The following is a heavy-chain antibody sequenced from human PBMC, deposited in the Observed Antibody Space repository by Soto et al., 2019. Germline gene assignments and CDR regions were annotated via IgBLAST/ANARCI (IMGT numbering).Heavy chain of an antibody. Sequence: EVQLLESGGGLGQPGGSLRLSCEASGFTFWNYAMTWVRQAPGKGPEWVSSISRNGDRTYCVDSVKGRFIISRDNSENTLFLQMDSLRAEDAAIYYCVKDWSGEKCPCMDVWGQGTTVTVSS. CDR1: GFTFWNYA. CDR2: ISRNGDRT. V-gene: IGHV3-23*01. J-gene: IGHJ6*02. D-gene: IGHD3-3*01. CDR3: VKDWSGEKCPCMDV.